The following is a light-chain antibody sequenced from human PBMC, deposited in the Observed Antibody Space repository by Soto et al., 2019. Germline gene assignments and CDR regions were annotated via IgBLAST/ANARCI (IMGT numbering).Light chain of an antibody. CDR1: QDISNR. CDR3: QNCFTVPYT. V-gene: IGKV1-33*01. J-gene: IGKJ2*01. CDR2: DAP. Sequence: DIQMTQSPSSLSACVGVRIRITYQASQDISNRVNWYHQKPGKAPNLLIYDAPNLAAGVPSGFSGSGSGTHFTFTITSLQPEDIGTYYCQNCFTVPYTFGQGTKVDIK.